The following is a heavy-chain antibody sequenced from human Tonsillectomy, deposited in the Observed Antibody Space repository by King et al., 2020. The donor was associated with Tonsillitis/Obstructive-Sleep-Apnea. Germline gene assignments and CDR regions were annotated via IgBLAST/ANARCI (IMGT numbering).Heavy chain of an antibody. CDR2: IYYSGSS. Sequence: QLQESGPGLVKPSETLSLPCTVSVCSSSSRGYYWGWIRQPPGKGVEWIGSIYYSGSSYYNPSLKGRVTISVDASKNPFSLQLSSVTAADTAVYYCARQKTYYDFWSGYYTGIFDYWGQGTLVTVSS. D-gene: IGHD3-3*01. V-gene: IGHV4-39*01. J-gene: IGHJ4*02. CDR3: ARQKTYYDFWSGYYTGIFDY. CDR1: VCSSSSRGYY.